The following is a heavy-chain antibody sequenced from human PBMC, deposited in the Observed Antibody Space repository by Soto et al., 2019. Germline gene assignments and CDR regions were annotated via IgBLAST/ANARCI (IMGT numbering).Heavy chain of an antibody. CDR3: ARRRWAAAGQFDS. V-gene: IGHV4-59*08. J-gene: IGHJ4*02. Sequence: SETLSLTCAVYGGSFSGYYWSWIRQPPGKGLEWIGYIYYSGSTNYNPSLKSRVTISGDTSKNQFSLKLSSVTAADTAVYYCARRRWAAAGQFDSWGQGTLVTVSS. D-gene: IGHD6-13*01. CDR2: IYYSGST. CDR1: GGSFSGYY.